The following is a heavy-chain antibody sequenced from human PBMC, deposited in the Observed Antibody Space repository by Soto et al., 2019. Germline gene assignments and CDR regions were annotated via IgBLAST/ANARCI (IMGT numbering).Heavy chain of an antibody. D-gene: IGHD6-19*01. CDR3: AKLHGFGSGSDG. Sequence: EVQLLESGGGLVQPGGSLRLSCAASGFTFSSYALSWVRQAPGKGLEWVSPISGSGGSTYYAESVKGRFTISRANSKNALYLQMVSLRDEDRAVYHCAKLHGFGSGSDGGGQGTLVTVS. CDR2: ISGSGGST. J-gene: IGHJ4*02. V-gene: IGHV3-23*01. CDR1: GFTFSSYA.